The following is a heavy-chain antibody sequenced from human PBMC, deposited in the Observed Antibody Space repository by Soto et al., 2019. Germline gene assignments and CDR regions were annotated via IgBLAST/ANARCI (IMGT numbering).Heavy chain of an antibody. J-gene: IGHJ4*02. CDR3: AKDVLTYDILTGEWGIRSMGPFDY. CDR1: GFTFSSYA. D-gene: IGHD3-9*01. V-gene: IGHV3-23*01. Sequence: GGSLRLSCAASGFTFSSYAMSWVRQAPGKGLEWVSAISGSGGSTYYADSVKGRFTISRDNSKNTLYLQMNSLRAEDTAVYYCAKDVLTYDILTGEWGIRSMGPFDYWGQGTLVTVSS. CDR2: ISGSGGST.